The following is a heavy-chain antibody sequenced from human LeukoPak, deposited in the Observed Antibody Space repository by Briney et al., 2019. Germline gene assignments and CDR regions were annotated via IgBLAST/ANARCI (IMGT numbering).Heavy chain of an antibody. CDR1: GFTFSSYG. CDR3: AKGDCSSTSCYLGYYFDY. D-gene: IGHD2-2*01. Sequence: PGRSLRLSCAASGFTFSSYGMHWVHQAPGKGLEWVAVISYDGSNKYYADSVKGRFTISRDNSKNTLYLQMNSLRAEDTAVYYCAKGDCSSTSCYLGYYFDYWGQGTLVTVSS. V-gene: IGHV3-30*18. J-gene: IGHJ4*02. CDR2: ISYDGSNK.